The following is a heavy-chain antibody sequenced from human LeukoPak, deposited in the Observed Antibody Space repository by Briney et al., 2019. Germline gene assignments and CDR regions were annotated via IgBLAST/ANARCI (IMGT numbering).Heavy chain of an antibody. CDR1: GFTFRNHW. V-gene: IGHV3-74*03. CDR3: ARDQRVTGRADIDY. Sequence: GGSLRLSCAASGFTFRNHWMHWVRQTPGKGLVWVSRISSDGSSTTYADSVKGRFTISRDNAKNTLYLQMNNLRAEDTAMYYCARDQRVTGRADIDYWGQGTLVIVSS. CDR2: ISSDGSST. J-gene: IGHJ4*02. D-gene: IGHD4-11*01.